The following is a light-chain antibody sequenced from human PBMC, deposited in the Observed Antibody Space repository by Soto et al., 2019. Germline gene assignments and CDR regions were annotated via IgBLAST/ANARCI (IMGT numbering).Light chain of an antibody. V-gene: IGLV1-40*01. J-gene: IGLJ1*01. CDR3: QSYDSSLSVLYV. CDR2: GNT. CDR1: SSNIGAGYE. Sequence: QSVLTQPRSVSGAPGQRVTISCTGSSSNIGAGYEVHWFQQLPGTAPKLLIYGNTNRPSGVPDRFSGSKSDTSASLAITGLQPEDEADYYCQSYDSSLSVLYVFGTGTKVTVL.